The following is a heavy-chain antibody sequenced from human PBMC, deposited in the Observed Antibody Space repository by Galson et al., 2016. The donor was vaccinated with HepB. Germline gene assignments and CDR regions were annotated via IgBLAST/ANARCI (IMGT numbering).Heavy chain of an antibody. Sequence: SLRLSCAASGFTFSNAWMSWVRQAPGKELEWVGRIKSKPDGGTTDYAAPVKGRFSISRDDSKNTLYLQMNSLKTEDTTVYYCRYGMDVWGQGTTVTVSS. CDR3: RYGMDV. J-gene: IGHJ6*02. V-gene: IGHV3-15*01. CDR2: IKSKPDGGTT. CDR1: GFTFSNAW.